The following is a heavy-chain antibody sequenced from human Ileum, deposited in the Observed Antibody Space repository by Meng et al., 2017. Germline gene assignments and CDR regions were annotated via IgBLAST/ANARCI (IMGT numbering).Heavy chain of an antibody. V-gene: IGHV4-4*02. CDR2: ISQESGRT. CDR1: GASISSRDW. J-gene: IGHJ4*02. D-gene: IGHD2-21*01. Sequence: QVQLTRSGPGLVKPSGTLSLTCAVSGASISSRDWWSWVRQPPGKGLEWIGEISQESGRTNYNPSLKSRVTISLDKSKNQFSLNLNSVTAADTAVYYCVRNEGYSLGDWGQGTLVTVSS. CDR3: VRNEGYSLGD.